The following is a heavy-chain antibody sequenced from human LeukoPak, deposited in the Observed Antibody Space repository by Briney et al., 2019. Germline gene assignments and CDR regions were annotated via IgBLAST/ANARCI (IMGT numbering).Heavy chain of an antibody. CDR1: GGSISSYY. V-gene: IGHV4-4*07. Sequence: TSSETLSLTCTVSGGSISSYYWSWIRQPAGKGLEWIGRIYTSGSTNYSPSLKSRVTMSVDTSKNQFSLKLSSVTAADTAVYYCARVGGGGSRDIVVVPAASKHYYYYMDVWGKGTTVTVSS. CDR3: ARVGGGGSRDIVVVPAASKHYYYYMDV. D-gene: IGHD2-2*01. CDR2: IYTSGST. J-gene: IGHJ6*03.